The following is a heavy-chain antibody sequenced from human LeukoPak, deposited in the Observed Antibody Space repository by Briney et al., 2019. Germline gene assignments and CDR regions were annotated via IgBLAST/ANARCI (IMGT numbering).Heavy chain of an antibody. CDR2: IDVTGTT. V-gene: IGHV4-4*07. D-gene: IGHD3-22*01. CDR3: ARGHFDSRGYYHSDS. J-gene: IGHJ4*02. CDR1: AGPITSYY. Sequence: PSETLSLTCTVSAGPITSYYWTWIRQPAGKGLEWIGRIDVTGTTRYNPTLKSRVTMSLDTSKNQFSVNLNSVTAADTAVYYCARGHFDSRGYYHSDSWGQGTLVTVSS.